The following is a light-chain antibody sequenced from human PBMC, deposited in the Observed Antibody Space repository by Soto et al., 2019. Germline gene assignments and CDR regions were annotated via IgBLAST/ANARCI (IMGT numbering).Light chain of an antibody. Sequence: DIVMTQSPLSLPVPPGEAASSSCRSSQSLLHSNGYNYSDWYLQKPGQSPQLLIYLGSNRSSGVPARFSGSGSGTDFTLKISRVEAEDVGVYYCMQALQTPRTFGQGTKVEIK. CDR1: QSLLHSNGYNY. J-gene: IGKJ1*01. V-gene: IGKV2-28*01. CDR2: LGS. CDR3: MQALQTPRT.